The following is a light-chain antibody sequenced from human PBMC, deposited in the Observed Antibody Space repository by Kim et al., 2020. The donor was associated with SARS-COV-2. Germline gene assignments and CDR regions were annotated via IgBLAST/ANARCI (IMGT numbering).Light chain of an antibody. J-gene: IGKJ2*01. V-gene: IGKV3-20*01. CDR2: GAS. CDR3: QQYGSSVYT. CDR1: QSVSSSY. Sequence: LSPGERATLSCRASQSVSSSYLAWYQQKPGQAHRLLIYGASSRATGIPDRFSGSGSGTDFTLTISRLEPEDFAVYYCQQYGSSVYTFGQGTKLEI.